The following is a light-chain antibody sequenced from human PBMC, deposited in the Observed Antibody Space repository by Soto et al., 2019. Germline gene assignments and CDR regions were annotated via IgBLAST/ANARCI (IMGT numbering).Light chain of an antibody. V-gene: IGLV2-8*01. CDR1: SSDVGGYNY. CDR2: EVS. CDR3: SSYAGSNNVV. Sequence: QAVVTQPPSASGSPGQSVTISCTGTSSDVGGYNYVSWYQQHPGKAPKLMIYEVSKRPSGVPDRFSGSKSGNTASLTVSGLKADDEADYYCSSYAGSNNVVFGGGTKLTVL. J-gene: IGLJ2*01.